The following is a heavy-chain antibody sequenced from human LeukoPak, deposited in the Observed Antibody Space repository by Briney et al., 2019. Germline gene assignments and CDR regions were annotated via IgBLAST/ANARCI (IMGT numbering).Heavy chain of an antibody. J-gene: IGHJ6*03. CDR3: AKGRQEISMILVVMTGVSYYLDV. CDR1: GGSFSGYY. CDR2: INPSGST. V-gene: IGHV4-34*01. D-gene: IGHD3-22*01. Sequence: SETLSLTCAVYGGSFSGYYWTWIRQSPGKGLEWIGEINPSGSTYYNPSLKSRLTISRDTSKNQFSLRLSSVTAADTAVYYCAKGRQEISMILVVMTGVSYYLDVWGKGTTVTVS.